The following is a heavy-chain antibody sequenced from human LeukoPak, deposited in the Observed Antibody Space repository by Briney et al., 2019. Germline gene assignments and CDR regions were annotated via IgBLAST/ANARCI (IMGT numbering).Heavy chain of an antibody. CDR2: MFYSGST. D-gene: IGHD1-26*01. CDR3: ARQGSSPNWFDP. V-gene: IGHV4-39*01. CDR1: GDSISGGAFY. Sequence: SETLSLTCTVSGDSISGGAFYWGWVRQSPGQGLEWIVSMFYSGSTHFNPSLERRITMSLNTSKNQFPLRLSLMTAAAAVKYFCARQGSSPNWFDPWGQGTLVTVSS. J-gene: IGHJ5*02.